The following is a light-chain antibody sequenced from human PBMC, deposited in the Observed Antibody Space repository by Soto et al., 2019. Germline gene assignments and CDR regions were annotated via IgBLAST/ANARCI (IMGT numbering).Light chain of an antibody. Sequence: QSVLTQPPSVSGAPGQRVTISCTGSSSNIGAGHDVHWYQQLPGTAPKLLIYGDNNRPSGVPDRFSGSKSGTSASLAITGRQAEDDADYYCQSYDSSLSAWVFVGGTKVTVL. CDR3: QSYDSSLSAWV. CDR2: GDN. V-gene: IGLV1-40*01. CDR1: SSNIGAGHD. J-gene: IGLJ3*02.